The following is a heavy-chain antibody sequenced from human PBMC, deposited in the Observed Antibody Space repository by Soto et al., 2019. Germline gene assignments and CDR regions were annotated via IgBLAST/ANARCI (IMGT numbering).Heavy chain of an antibody. Sequence: SETLSLTCVVSGGSISSSNWWSWVRQPPGKGLEWIGEIYHSGSTNYNPSLKSRVTILVDKSKNQFSLKLSSVTAADTAVYYCATPRGYCSGGSCSVAIWGQGTLVTVSS. V-gene: IGHV4-4*02. D-gene: IGHD2-15*01. CDR3: ATPRGYCSGGSCSVAI. J-gene: IGHJ4*02. CDR2: IYHSGST. CDR1: GGSISSSNW.